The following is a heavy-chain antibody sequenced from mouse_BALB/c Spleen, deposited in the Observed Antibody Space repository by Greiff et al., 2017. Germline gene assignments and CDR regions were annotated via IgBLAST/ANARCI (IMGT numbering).Heavy chain of an antibody. J-gene: IGHJ4*01. CDR3: ARDIPVNDYAMDY. CDR2: INSNGGSYT. Sequence: EVQVVESGGGLVQPGGSLKLSCAASGFTFSSYGMSWVRQTPDKRLELVATINSNGGSYTYYPDTMTGRFTISRDNAKNTLYLEMSSLGSEDTARYYCARDIPVNDYAMDYWGQGTSVTVSS. CDR1: GFTFSSYG. V-gene: IGHV5-6-3*01.